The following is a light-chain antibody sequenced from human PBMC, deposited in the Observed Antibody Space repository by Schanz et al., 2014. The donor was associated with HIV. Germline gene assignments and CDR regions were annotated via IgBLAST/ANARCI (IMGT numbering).Light chain of an antibody. J-gene: IGLJ2*01. CDR1: SSDVGGYNY. V-gene: IGLV2-8*01. CDR2: EVT. CDR3: SSYTTSSTLV. Sequence: QSVLTQPPSASGSXXXSVTISCTGTSSDVGGYNYVSWYQQHPGKAPKIMIYEVTKRASGVPDRFSGSKSGNTASLAVFGXXXXXXXXXYCSSYTTSSTLVFGGGTKLTVL.